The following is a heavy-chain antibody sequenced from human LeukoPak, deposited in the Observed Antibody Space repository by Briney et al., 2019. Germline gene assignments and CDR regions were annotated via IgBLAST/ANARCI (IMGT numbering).Heavy chain of an antibody. V-gene: IGHV4-39*01. CDR2: FHYSGNT. J-gene: IGHJ4*02. Sequence: PSGTLSLTCTVSAGSMSSNSYYWGWIRQPPGKGLEWIGRFHYSGNTYYNPSLKSRVTMSVDTSKNQFSLKLSSVTAADTAVYYCARRYSSSWYDDWAFDYWGQGTLVTVSS. CDR1: AGSMSSNSYY. D-gene: IGHD6-13*01. CDR3: ARRYSSSWYDDWAFDY.